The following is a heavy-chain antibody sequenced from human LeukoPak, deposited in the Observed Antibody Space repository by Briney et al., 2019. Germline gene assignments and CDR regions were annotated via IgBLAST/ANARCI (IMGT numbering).Heavy chain of an antibody. V-gene: IGHV4-34*01. J-gene: IGHJ4*02. CDR3: ARAYDFWSGYYL. CDR2: INHSGST. Sequence: SETLSLTCAVYGGSFSGYYWSWIRRPPGKGLEWIGEINHSGSTNYNPSLKSRVTISVDTSKNQFSLKLSSVTAADTAVYYCARAYDFWSGYYLWGQGTLVTVSS. D-gene: IGHD3-3*01. CDR1: GGSFSGYY.